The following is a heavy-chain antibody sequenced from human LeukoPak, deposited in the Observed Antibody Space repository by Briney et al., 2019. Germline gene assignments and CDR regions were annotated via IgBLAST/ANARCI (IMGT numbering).Heavy chain of an antibody. J-gene: IGHJ4*02. CDR1: RFTFSSYA. CDR3: ARDGDGCKSIPFDY. V-gene: IGHV3-23*01. CDR2: ISGSGGST. Sequence: GGSLRLSCAASRFTFSSYAMSWVRQAPGKGLEWVSAISGSGGSTYYADSVKGRFTISRDNAKNSLYLQMNNLSIEDTAVYYCARDGDGCKSIPFDYWGQGALVTVSS. D-gene: IGHD5-24*01.